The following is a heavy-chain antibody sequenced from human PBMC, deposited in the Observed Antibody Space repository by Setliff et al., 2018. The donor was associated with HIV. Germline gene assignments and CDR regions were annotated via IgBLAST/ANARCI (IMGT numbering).Heavy chain of an antibody. V-gene: IGHV4-34*01. CDR1: GGSFSGYY. D-gene: IGHD1-26*01. Sequence: SETLSLTCAVYGGSFSGYYWSWIRQPPGKGLEWIGEINHDRTTNYNPSLKSRVTISVDTSKNQFSLTLNSVTAADTAVYYCARAGMGALRSLFDYWGQGTLVTVSS. CDR3: ARAGMGALRSLFDY. CDR2: INHDRTT. J-gene: IGHJ4*02.